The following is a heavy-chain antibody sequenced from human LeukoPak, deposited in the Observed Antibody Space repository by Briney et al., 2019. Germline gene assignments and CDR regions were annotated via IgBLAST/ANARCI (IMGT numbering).Heavy chain of an antibody. D-gene: IGHD6-19*01. CDR2: ISGSGGGDST. V-gene: IGHV3-23*01. J-gene: IGHJ4*02. CDR3: AKEEWLGKMNFFDY. Sequence: GGSLRLSCAASGFTFSIYAMSWVRQTPGKGLEWVSSISGSGGGDSTYYADSVKGRFTVSRDSSKNTLYLQMNRLRAEDTAVYYCAKEEWLGKMNFFDYWGQGTLVTVSS. CDR1: GFTFSIYA.